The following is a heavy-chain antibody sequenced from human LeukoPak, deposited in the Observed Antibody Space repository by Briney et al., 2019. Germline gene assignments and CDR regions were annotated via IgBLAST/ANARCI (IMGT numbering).Heavy chain of an antibody. D-gene: IGHD6-13*01. V-gene: IGHV1-2*02. CDR3: AREEVIAAAGPTLDY. CDR1: GYTFTGYY. J-gene: IGHJ4*02. CDR2: INPNSGGT. Sequence: ASVKVSCKASGYTFTGYYIHWVRQAPGQGLEWMGWINPNSGGTNYAQKFQGRVTMTRDTSISTAYMELSRLRSDDTAVFYCAREEVIAAAGPTLDYWGQGALVTVSS.